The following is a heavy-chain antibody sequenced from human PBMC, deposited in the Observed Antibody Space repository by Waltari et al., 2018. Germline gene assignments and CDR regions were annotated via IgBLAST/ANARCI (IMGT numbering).Heavy chain of an antibody. CDR1: GGSFSGYY. CDR2: INHSGST. Sequence: QVQLQQWGAGLLKPSETLSLTCAVYGGSFSGYYWSWIRQPPGKGLEWIGEINHSGSTNYNPSLKSRVTISVDTSKNQFSLKLSSVTAADTAVYYCARGGELGPNWFDPWGQGTLVTVSS. D-gene: IGHD7-27*01. J-gene: IGHJ5*02. CDR3: ARGGELGPNWFDP. V-gene: IGHV4-34*01.